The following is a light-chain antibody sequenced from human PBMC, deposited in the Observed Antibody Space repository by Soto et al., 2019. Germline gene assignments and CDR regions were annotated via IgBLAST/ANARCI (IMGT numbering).Light chain of an antibody. CDR1: SSDVGGYNY. CDR3: SSYAGSNNVV. V-gene: IGLV2-8*01. CDR2: EVS. Sequence: QSVLTQPPSAYGSPGQSVTISCTGTSSDVGGYNYVSWYQQHPGKAPKLMIYEVSKRPSGFPDRFSGSKSGNTASLTVSGLQAEDEADYYCSSYAGSNNVVFGGGTKRTVL. J-gene: IGLJ2*01.